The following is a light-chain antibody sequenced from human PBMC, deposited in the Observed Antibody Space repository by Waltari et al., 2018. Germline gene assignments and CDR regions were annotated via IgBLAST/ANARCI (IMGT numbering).Light chain of an antibody. CDR2: RNN. CDR3: AAWDDSLTVR. V-gene: IGLV1-47*01. Sequence: QSVLTQPPPASGAPGQRVTISCSGSRSNIGSNFFVCYQPLPGTAPKLPIYRNNQRPSGVPDRFSGSKSGTSASLAISGLRSEDEADYYCAAWDDSLTVRFGGGTKLTVL. J-gene: IGLJ3*02. CDR1: RSNIGSNF.